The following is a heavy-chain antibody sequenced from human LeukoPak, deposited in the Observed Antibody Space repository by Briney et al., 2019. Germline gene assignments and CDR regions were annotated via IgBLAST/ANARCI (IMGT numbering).Heavy chain of an antibody. J-gene: IGHJ6*02. D-gene: IGHD3-3*01. V-gene: IGHV3-53*01. Sequence: GGSLRLSCAASGFTVSSNYMSWVRQAPGKGLEWVSVIYSGGSTYYADSVKGRFTISRDNSKNTLYLQMNSLRAEDTAVYYCARELTIFGVVTHYYGMDVWGQGTTVTVSS. CDR3: ARELTIFGVVTHYYGMDV. CDR1: GFTVSSNY. CDR2: IYSGGST.